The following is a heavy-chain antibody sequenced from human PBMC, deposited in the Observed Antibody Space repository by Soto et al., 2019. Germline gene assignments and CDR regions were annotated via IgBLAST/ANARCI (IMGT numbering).Heavy chain of an antibody. D-gene: IGHD6-13*01. CDR3: AKDRFILALEGSFLYGSSWPFDH. J-gene: IGHJ4*02. V-gene: IGHV3-23*01. Sequence: PGGSLRLSCAASGFTFSSYAMSWVRQAPGKGLEWVSAISGSGGSTYYADSVKGRFTISRDNSKNTLYLQMNSLRAEDTAVYYCAKDRFILALEGSFLYGSSWPFDHWGQGTLVTVSS. CDR2: ISGSGGST. CDR1: GFTFSSYA.